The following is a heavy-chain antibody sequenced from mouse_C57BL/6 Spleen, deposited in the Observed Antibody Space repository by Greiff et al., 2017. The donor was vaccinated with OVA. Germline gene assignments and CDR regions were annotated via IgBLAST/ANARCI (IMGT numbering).Heavy chain of an antibody. D-gene: IGHD6-1*01. J-gene: IGHJ3*01. CDR3: ATLSPWFAY. Sequence: VQLQQSGAELVKPGASVTLSCKASGYTFTSYWMQWVKQRPGQGLEWIGEIDPSDSYTNYNQKFKGKATLTVDTSSSTAYMQLSSLTSEYSAVYYRATLSPWFAYWGQVTLVTVSA. CDR2: IDPSDSYT. V-gene: IGHV1-50*01. CDR1: GYTFTSYW.